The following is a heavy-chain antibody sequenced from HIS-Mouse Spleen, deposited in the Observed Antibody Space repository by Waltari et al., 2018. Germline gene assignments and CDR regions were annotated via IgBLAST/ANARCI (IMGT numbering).Heavy chain of an antibody. CDR2: IYYGGSP. CDR1: GGSISSSSYY. CDR3: ARIGYGSGSYYPPYYFDY. V-gene: IGHV4-39*01. Sequence: QLQLQESGPGLVKPSETLSLTCTVSGGSISSSSYYWGWIRQPPGKGLEWIGSIYYGGSPYDNPSLKSRVTISVDTSKNQFSLKLSSVTAADTAVYYCARIGYGSGSYYPPYYFDYWGQGTLVTVSS. D-gene: IGHD3-10*01. J-gene: IGHJ4*02.